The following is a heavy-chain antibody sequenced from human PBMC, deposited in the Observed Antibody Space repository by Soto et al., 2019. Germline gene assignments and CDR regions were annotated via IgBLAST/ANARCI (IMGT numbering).Heavy chain of an antibody. CDR3: ARDIMITFGGPNWFDP. V-gene: IGHV3-20*01. CDR2: INWNGGST. Sequence: EVQLVESGGGVVRPGGSLRLSCAASGFTFDDYGMSWVRQAPGKGLEWVSGINWNGGSTGYADSVKGRFTISRDNAKNSRYLQMSSLRAEDTALYHCARDIMITFGGPNWFDPWGQGTLVTVSS. CDR1: GFTFDDYG. D-gene: IGHD3-16*01. J-gene: IGHJ5*02.